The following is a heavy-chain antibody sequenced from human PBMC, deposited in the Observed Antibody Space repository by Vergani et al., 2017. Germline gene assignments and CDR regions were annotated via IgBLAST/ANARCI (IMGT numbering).Heavy chain of an antibody. D-gene: IGHD2-8*01. V-gene: IGHV3-30-3*01. J-gene: IGHJ6*03. Sequence: QVQLVESGGGVVQPGRSLRLSCAASGFTFSSYAMHWVRQAPGKGLEWVAVISYDGSNKYYADSVKGRFTISRDNSKNTLYLQMNSLRAEDTAVYYCARGWRVYCTNGVCYDYYYYYMDVWGKGTTVTVSS. CDR2: ISYDGSNK. CDR1: GFTFSSYA. CDR3: ARGWRVYCTNGVCYDYYYYYMDV.